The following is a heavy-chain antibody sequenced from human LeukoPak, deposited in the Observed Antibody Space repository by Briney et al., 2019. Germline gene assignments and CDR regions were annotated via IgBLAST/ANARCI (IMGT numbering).Heavy chain of an antibody. J-gene: IGHJ4*02. Sequence: ASVKVSCKASGYTFTTYGISWVRQAPGHGLEWMGWVNTYNGNTQYAQKFQGRVTMTTDTSTSTTYMELRSLRSDDTADDTAVYYCVRDSCSGGSCYLDYWGQGTLVTVFS. CDR2: VNTYNGNT. CDR3: VRDSCSGGSCYLDY. D-gene: IGHD2-15*01. V-gene: IGHV1-18*01. CDR1: GYTFTTYG.